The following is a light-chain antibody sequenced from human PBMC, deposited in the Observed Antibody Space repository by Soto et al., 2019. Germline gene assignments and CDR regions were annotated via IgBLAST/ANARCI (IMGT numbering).Light chain of an antibody. Sequence: EIVLTQSPATLSLSPGERATLSCRASQSISSYLAWYQQKPGQAPRLLIYDSSNRATGIPARFSGSGSGTDFSLTNSSLEPEDFAVYYCQQHSNWLLTFGGGTKVEIK. CDR1: QSISSY. CDR3: QQHSNWLLT. CDR2: DSS. J-gene: IGKJ4*01. V-gene: IGKV3-11*01.